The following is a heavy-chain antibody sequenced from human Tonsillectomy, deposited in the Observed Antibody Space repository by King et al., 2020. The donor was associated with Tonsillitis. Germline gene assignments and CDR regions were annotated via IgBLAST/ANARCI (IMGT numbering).Heavy chain of an antibody. CDR2: ISGSGAMT. V-gene: IGHV3-23*04. CDR3: AKDYVGTVPDAFDI. CDR1: GFTFSNYA. J-gene: IGHJ3*02. D-gene: IGHD2-21*02. Sequence: VQLVESGGGLVQPGGSLRLSCAASGFTFSNYAMSWVRQAPGKGLEGVSGISGSGAMTYYADSVKGRFTISRDNSRNTLYLQMNSLTAEDTVVYYCAKDYVGTVPDAFDIWGQGTMVTVSS.